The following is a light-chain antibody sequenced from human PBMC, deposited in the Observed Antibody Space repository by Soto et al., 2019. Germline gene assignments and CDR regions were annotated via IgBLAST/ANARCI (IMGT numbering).Light chain of an antibody. V-gene: IGKV4-1*01. CDR2: WAS. Sequence: DIVMTQSPDSLAVSLGERATINCKSSQSVLYRSTNKNYLTWYQQKPGQPPTLLIYWASTRESGVPDRFSGSGSGTDFTLTISSLQAEDVAVYYCQQYYSTPWTFGQGTKVEIK. J-gene: IGKJ1*01. CDR1: QSVLYRSTNKNY. CDR3: QQYYSTPWT.